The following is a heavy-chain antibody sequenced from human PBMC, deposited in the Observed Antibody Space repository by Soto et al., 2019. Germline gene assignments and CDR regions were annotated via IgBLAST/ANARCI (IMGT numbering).Heavy chain of an antibody. CDR3: ARGDSTDCSNGVCSFFYNHDMDV. Sequence: QVQLVQSGTEVKRPGDSVKVSCKASGYTFTDYHIHWVRQAPGQGLEWLGRINPKSGGTSTAQKFQGWGTMTSDTSISTASMELTRLTSNDTAIYYCARGDSTDCSNGVCSFFYNHDMDVWGQGTTVTVSS. CDR1: GYTFTDYH. CDR2: INPKSGGT. J-gene: IGHJ6*02. D-gene: IGHD2-8*01. V-gene: IGHV1-2*04.